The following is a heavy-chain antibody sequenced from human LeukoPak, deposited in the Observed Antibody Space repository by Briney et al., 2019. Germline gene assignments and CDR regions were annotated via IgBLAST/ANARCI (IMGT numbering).Heavy chain of an antibody. CDR1: GGSISSYY. J-gene: IGHJ4*02. CDR2: IYYSGST. CDR3: ARHPKIRAYFDY. Sequence: ASETLSLTCTVSGGSISSYYWSWIRQPPGKGLEWIGYIYYSGSTNYNPSLKSRVTISVDTSKNQFFLKLSSVTAADTAVYYCARHPKIRAYFDYWGQGTLVTVSS. V-gene: IGHV4-59*08. D-gene: IGHD3-16*01.